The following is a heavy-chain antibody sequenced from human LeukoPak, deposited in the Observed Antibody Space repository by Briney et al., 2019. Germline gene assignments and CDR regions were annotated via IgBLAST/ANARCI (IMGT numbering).Heavy chain of an antibody. J-gene: IGHJ4*02. CDR1: GYTFTNYG. D-gene: IGHD1-1*01. V-gene: IGHV1-18*01. Sequence: ASVKVSCKASGYTFTNYGISGVRQAPGQGLEWVGWISAYSGNTTYVQKFQGRVTMTTDTSTSTAYRELRSLTSDDTAVYNCARDIATVQHQDWGQGTLVTVSS. CDR3: ARDIATVQHQD. CDR2: ISAYSGNT.